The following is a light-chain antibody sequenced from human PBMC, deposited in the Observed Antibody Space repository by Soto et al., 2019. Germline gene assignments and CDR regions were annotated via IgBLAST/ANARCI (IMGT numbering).Light chain of an antibody. Sequence: EIVLTQSPGTLSLSPGERATLSCRSSHSVSSNYLAWYQQKPGQAPRLLIYDVSSRATGIPDRFSGSGSGKDFPLTISRLEPVDFAVYYCQQYGISPTFGQGTKVEIK. CDR1: HSVSSNY. CDR2: DVS. CDR3: QQYGISPT. V-gene: IGKV3-20*01. J-gene: IGKJ1*01.